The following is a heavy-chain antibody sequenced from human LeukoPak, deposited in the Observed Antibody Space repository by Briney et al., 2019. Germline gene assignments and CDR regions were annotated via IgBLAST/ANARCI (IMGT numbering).Heavy chain of an antibody. CDR3: ARGITMVRGVIINYYYYGMDV. D-gene: IGHD3-10*01. CDR2: INHSGST. Sequence: SETLSLTCAVYGGSFSGYYWSWLRQPPGKGLEWIGEINHSGSTNYNPSLKSRVTRSVDTSKNQFSLKLSSVTAADTAVYYCARGITMVRGVIINYYYYGMDVWGQGTTVTVSS. V-gene: IGHV4-34*01. J-gene: IGHJ6*02. CDR1: GGSFSGYY.